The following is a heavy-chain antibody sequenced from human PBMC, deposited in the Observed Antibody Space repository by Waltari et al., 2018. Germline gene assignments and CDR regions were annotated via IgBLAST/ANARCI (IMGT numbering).Heavy chain of an antibody. J-gene: IGHJ1*01. CDR1: GFSLSTSGVG. CDR2: IYWDDDK. CDR3: AHSLTYVVVTEERDLAEYFQH. D-gene: IGHD3-10*02. V-gene: IGHV2-5*02. Sequence: QITLKESGPTLVKPTQTLTLTCTFSGFSLSTSGVGVGWIRQPPGKALEWLALIYWDDDKRYSPSLKSRLTITKDTSKNQVVLTMTNMDPVDTATYYCAHSLTYVVVTEERDLAEYFQHWGQGTLVTVSS.